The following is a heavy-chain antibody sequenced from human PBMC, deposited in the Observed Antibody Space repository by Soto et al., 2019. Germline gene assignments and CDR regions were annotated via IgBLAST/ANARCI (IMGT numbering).Heavy chain of an antibody. CDR2: ISYSGNT. CDR1: GDSISSSSYH. CDR3: ASTRLVATSVWY. Sequence: SETLSLTCSVSGDSISSSSYHWGWIRQPPGKGLEWIGTISYSGNTYYKSSLKSRVTISVDTSKNQFSLKLSSVTAADTAVYYCASTRLVATSVWYWGQGTLVTVS. D-gene: IGHD5-12*01. V-gene: IGHV4-39*01. J-gene: IGHJ4*02.